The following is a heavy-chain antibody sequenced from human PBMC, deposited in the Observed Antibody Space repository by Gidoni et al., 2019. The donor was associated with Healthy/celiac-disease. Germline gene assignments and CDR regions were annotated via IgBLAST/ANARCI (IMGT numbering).Heavy chain of an antibody. D-gene: IGHD4-17*01. CDR3: AKDYGANTVTTIILYFDY. Sequence: TISRDNSKNTLYLQMNSLRAEDTAVYYCAKDYGANTVTTIILYFDYWGQGTLVTVSS. J-gene: IGHJ4*02. V-gene: IGHV3-23*01.